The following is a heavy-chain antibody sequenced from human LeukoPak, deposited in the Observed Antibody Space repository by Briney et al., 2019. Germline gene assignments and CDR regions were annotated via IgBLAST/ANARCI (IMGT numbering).Heavy chain of an antibody. CDR3: ARDPGRQYSSVADV. CDR2: IKEDGSKK. V-gene: IGHV3-7*03. D-gene: IGHD6-19*01. CDR1: GFSFSRYW. Sequence: GGSLRLSCAASGFSFSRYWMNWVRRAPGKGLEWLANIKEDGSKKYYVDSVKGRFTISRDNAKDSLYLQMDSLRAEDTAVYYCARDPGRQYSSVADVWGQGTTVTVSS. J-gene: IGHJ6*02.